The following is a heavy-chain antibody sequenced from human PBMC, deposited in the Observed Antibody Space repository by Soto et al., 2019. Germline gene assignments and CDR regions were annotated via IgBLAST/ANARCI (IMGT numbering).Heavy chain of an antibody. J-gene: IGHJ5*02. CDR2: MNPNSGNT. CDR3: ARLAPMITFGGVIVTDWFDP. Sequence: ASVNGSCKASGYTFASYDINWVRQATGQGLEWMGWMNPNSGNTGYAQKFQGRVTMTRNTSISTAYMELSSLRSEDTAVYYCARLAPMITFGGVIVTDWFDPWGQGTLVTVSS. CDR1: GYTFASYD. D-gene: IGHD3-16*02. V-gene: IGHV1-8*01.